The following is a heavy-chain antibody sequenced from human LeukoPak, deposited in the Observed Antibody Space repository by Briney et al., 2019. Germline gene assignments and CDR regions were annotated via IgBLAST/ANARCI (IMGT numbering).Heavy chain of an antibody. V-gene: IGHV3-48*01. CDR2: ISSSSSTL. D-gene: IGHD4-17*01. Sequence: EGALRLSCAASGFTFSSYSMNWVRQAPGKGLEWISYISSSSSTLYYADSVKGRFTISRDNAKNSLYLQMNSLRAEDTAVYHCTRDTVNDYWGQGTLVTVSS. CDR1: GFTFSSYS. J-gene: IGHJ4*02. CDR3: TRDTVNDY.